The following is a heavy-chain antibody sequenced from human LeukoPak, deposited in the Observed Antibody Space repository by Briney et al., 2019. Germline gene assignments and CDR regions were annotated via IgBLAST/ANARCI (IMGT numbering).Heavy chain of an antibody. CDR1: GFTFSSYA. J-gene: IGHJ4*02. D-gene: IGHD3-10*01. Sequence: PGGSLRLSCAASGFTFSSYAMHWVRQAPGKGLEWVAVISYDGSNKYYADSVKGRFTISRDNSKNTLYLQMNSLRAEDTAVYYCAGVSRALWSRELGVGYWGQGTLVTVSS. CDR3: AGVSRALWSRELGVGY. CDR2: ISYDGSNK. V-gene: IGHV3-30*04.